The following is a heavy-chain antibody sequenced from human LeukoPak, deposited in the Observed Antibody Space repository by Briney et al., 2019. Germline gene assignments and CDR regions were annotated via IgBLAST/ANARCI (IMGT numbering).Heavy chain of an antibody. D-gene: IGHD2-2*01. V-gene: IGHV1-2*02. J-gene: IGHJ4*02. CDR1: GYTFTGYY. CDR3: ARGGVAPAAPSDY. Sequence: ASVKVSCKASGYTFTGYYMHWVRQAPGQGLEWMGWINPNSGGTNYAQEFQGRVTMTRDTSISTAYMELSRLRSDDTAVYYCARGGVAPAAPSDYWGQGTLVTVSS. CDR2: INPNSGGT.